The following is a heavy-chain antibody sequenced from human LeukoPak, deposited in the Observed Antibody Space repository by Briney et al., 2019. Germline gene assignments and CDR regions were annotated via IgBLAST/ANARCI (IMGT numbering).Heavy chain of an antibody. D-gene: IGHD3-10*01. V-gene: IGHV3-23*01. CDR1: GFTVSTYA. Sequence: QSGGSLRLSCAASGFTVSTYAMSWVRQAPGKGLEWVSGINRSGGRTYNADSVKGRFTISSDDSKNMLYLQMSNLRAEDTAVYYCAKDYHSSGTYHDYWGQGTLVTVSS. CDR2: INRSGGRT. J-gene: IGHJ4*02. CDR3: AKDYHSSGTYHDY.